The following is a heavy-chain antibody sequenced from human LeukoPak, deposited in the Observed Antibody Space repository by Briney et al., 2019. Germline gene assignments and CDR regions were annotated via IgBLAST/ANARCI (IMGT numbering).Heavy chain of an antibody. Sequence: GGSLRLSCAASGFTFSSYAMSWVRQAPGKGLEWVSAISGSGGSTYYADSVKGRFTISRDNSKNTLYLQMNSLRAEDTAVYYCAKIYCGGDCHRRYFDLWGRGTLVTVSS. CDR1: GFTFSSYA. V-gene: IGHV3-23*01. J-gene: IGHJ2*01. CDR2: ISGSGGST. CDR3: AKIYCGGDCHRRYFDL. D-gene: IGHD2-21*02.